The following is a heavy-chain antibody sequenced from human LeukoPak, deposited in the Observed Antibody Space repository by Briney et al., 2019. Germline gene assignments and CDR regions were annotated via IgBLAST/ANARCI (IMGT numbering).Heavy chain of an antibody. CDR1: GFTFSSYW. D-gene: IGHD1-26*01. V-gene: IGHV3-7*01. CDR2: IKQDGSEK. J-gene: IGHJ4*02. Sequence: PGGSLRLSCAASGFTFSSYWVSWVRQAPGKGLEWVANIKQDGSEKYYVDSVKGRFTISRDNAKNSLYLQMNSLRAEDTAVYYCARALWELPPDYWGQGTLVTVSS. CDR3: ARALWELPPDY.